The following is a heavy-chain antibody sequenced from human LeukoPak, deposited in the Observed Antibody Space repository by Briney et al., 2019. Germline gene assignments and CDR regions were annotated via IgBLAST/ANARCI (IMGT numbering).Heavy chain of an antibody. CDR2: IRYDGSDK. CDR1: GFTLSTYG. J-gene: IGHJ4*02. V-gene: IGHV3-30*02. CDR3: AKTRGYCSGGSCYSDY. D-gene: IGHD2-15*01. Sequence: GGSLRLSCVASGFTLSTYGMHWVRQAPGKGLEWVAFIRYDGSDKFYGDSVKGRFTTSRDNSKNTLYLQMSRLRAEDTAAYYCAKTRGYCSGGSCYSDYWGQGTLVTVSS.